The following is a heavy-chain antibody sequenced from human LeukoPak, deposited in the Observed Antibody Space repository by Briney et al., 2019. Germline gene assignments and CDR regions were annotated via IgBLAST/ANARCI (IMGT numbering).Heavy chain of an antibody. CDR3: ASGQLWLSGD. CDR2: ISSSGSTI. D-gene: IGHD5-18*01. V-gene: IGHV3-11*01. CDR1: GFTFSDYY. J-gene: IGHJ4*02. Sequence: PGGSLRRSRSASGFTFSDYYMSWIRQAPGKGLEWVSYISSSGSTIFYADSVKGRFTISRDNAKNSLYLQMNSLRAEDTAVYYCASGQLWLSGDWGQGTLVTVSS.